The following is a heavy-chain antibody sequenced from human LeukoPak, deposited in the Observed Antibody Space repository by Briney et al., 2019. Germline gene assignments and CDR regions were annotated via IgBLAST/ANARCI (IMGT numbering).Heavy chain of an antibody. J-gene: IGHJ4*02. Sequence: GGSLRLSRAASGFTFSTYSMNWVRQAPGKGLEWVSSISSSSSYIYYADSVKGRFTISRDNAKNSLYLQMNSLRAEDTAVYYCARGVGSSGWYLGFDYWGQGTLVTVSS. CDR2: ISSSSSYI. CDR1: GFTFSTYS. CDR3: ARGVGSSGWYLGFDY. V-gene: IGHV3-21*01. D-gene: IGHD6-19*01.